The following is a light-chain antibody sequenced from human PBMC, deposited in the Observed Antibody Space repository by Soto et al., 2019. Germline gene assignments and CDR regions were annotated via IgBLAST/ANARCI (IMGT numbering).Light chain of an antibody. Sequence: DIQMPQSPSTLSASVGDRVTITCRASQSISSWLAWYQQKPGKAPKLLIYDASNLESGVPSRFSGSGSGTEFTLTISSLQPDDFATYYCQQYNSYSRTFGQGTKV. CDR1: QSISSW. CDR2: DAS. J-gene: IGKJ1*01. CDR3: QQYNSYSRT. V-gene: IGKV1-5*01.